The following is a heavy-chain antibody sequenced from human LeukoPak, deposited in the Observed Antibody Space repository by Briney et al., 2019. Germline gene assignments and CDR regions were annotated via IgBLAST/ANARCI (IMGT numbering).Heavy chain of an antibody. V-gene: IGHV3-7*01. CDR2: IKQDGSEK. Sequence: PGGSLRLSCAASGFTFSSYWMSWVRQAPGKGLEWVANIKQDGSEKYYVDSVKGRFTISRDNAKNSLYLQMNSLRAEDTAVYYCARCQRDILTGIDYWGQGTLVTVSS. CDR3: ARCQRDILTGIDY. CDR1: GFTFSSYW. J-gene: IGHJ4*02. D-gene: IGHD3-9*01.